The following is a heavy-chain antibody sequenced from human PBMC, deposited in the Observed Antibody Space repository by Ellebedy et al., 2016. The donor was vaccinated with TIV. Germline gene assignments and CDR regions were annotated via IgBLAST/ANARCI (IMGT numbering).Heavy chain of an antibody. CDR3: ARHPHLGSYRIDF. Sequence: GESLKISCQGSGYNFTTYWIPWVRHIPGKGLEWMGLIYPGDSDTIYSPSFRGQVTISADKSISTAYLQWRSLKAPDTAMYYCARHPHLGSYRIDFWGQGTLVTVSS. V-gene: IGHV5-51*01. CDR1: GYNFTTYW. J-gene: IGHJ4*02. D-gene: IGHD1-26*01. CDR2: IYPGDSDT.